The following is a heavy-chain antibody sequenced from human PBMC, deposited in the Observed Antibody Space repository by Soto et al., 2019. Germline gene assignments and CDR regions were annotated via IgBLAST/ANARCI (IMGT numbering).Heavy chain of an antibody. CDR2: ISYDGSNK. J-gene: IGHJ4*02. Sequence: QVQLVESGGGVVQPGRSLRLSCAASGFTFSSYAMHWVRQAPGKGLEWVAVISYDGSNKYYADSVKGRFTISRDNSKNTLDLQMNSLRAEDTAVYYCARDPRDILTGPTSVYWGQGTLVTVSS. CDR3: ARDPRDILTGPTSVY. CDR1: GFTFSSYA. D-gene: IGHD3-9*01. V-gene: IGHV3-30-3*01.